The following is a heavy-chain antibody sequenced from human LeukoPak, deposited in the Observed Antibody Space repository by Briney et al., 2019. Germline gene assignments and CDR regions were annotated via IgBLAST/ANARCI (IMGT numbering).Heavy chain of an antibody. J-gene: IGHJ6*02. CDR1: GFTFRSYG. CDR3: AKDLIAAAGTGYYYGMDV. CDR2: ISYDGSNK. Sequence: GGSLRLSCAASGFTFRSYGMNWVRQAPGKELEWVAVISYDGSNKYYADSVKGRFTISRANSKNTLYLQMNSLRAEDTAVYYCAKDLIAAAGTGYYYGMDVWGQGTTVTVSS. V-gene: IGHV3-30*18. D-gene: IGHD6-13*01.